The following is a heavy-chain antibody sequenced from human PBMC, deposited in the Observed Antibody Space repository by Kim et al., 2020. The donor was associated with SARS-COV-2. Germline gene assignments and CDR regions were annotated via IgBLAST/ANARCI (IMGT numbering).Heavy chain of an antibody. CDR2: T. CDR3: ARDPGDSYTDY. D-gene: IGHD5-18*01. Sequence: TNYAQKFQGRVTMTRDTSISTAYMELSRLRSDDTAVYYCARDPGDSYTDYWGQGTLVTVSS. V-gene: IGHV1-2*02. J-gene: IGHJ4*02.